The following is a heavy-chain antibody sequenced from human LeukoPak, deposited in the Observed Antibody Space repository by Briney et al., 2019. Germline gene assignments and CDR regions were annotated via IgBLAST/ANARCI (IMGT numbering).Heavy chain of an antibody. D-gene: IGHD5-18*01. CDR1: GGSISSYY. J-gene: IGHJ6*02. V-gene: IGHV4-59*08. CDR2: IYYSGST. CDR3: ARQPPGYSYGSPYYYGMDV. Sequence: SETLSLTCTVSGGSISSYYWSWIRQPPGKGLEWIGYIYYSGSTNYNPSLKSRVTISVDTSKNQFSLKLSSVTAADTAVYYCARQPPGYSYGSPYYYGMDVWGQGTTVTVS.